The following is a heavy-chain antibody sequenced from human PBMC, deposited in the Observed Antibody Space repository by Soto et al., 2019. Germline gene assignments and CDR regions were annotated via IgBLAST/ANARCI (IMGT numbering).Heavy chain of an antibody. Sequence: GGSLRLSCAASGFTFSSYAMSWVRQAPGKGLEWVSAISGSGGSTYYADSAKGRFTISRDNSKNTLYLQMNSLRAEDTAVYYCAKTGTVVTSPLDYWGQGTLVTVSS. D-gene: IGHD2-21*02. CDR3: AKTGTVVTSPLDY. CDR2: ISGSGGST. CDR1: GFTFSSYA. J-gene: IGHJ4*02. V-gene: IGHV3-23*01.